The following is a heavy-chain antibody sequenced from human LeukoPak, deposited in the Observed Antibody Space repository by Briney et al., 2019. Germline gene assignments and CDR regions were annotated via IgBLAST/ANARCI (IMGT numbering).Heavy chain of an antibody. J-gene: IGHJ4*02. Sequence: PGGSLRLSCAASGFTFSGYWMHWVRQAPGKGLVWVSRINTDGSSTSYADSVKGRFTVSRDNSKTTLYLQMNSLRADDTAVYYCAKGGPTGSNYFDFWGQGTLVTVSS. CDR1: GFTFSGYW. D-gene: IGHD1-26*01. V-gene: IGHV3-74*01. CDR2: INTDGSST. CDR3: AKGGPTGSNYFDF.